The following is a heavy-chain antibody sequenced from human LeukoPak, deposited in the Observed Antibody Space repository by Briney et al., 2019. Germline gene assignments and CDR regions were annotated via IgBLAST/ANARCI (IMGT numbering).Heavy chain of an antibody. J-gene: IGHJ3*02. CDR3: ASVHTYPSDAFDM. CDR1: GDSIKSYY. Sequence: SETLSLTCTVSGDSIKSYYWSWIRQPAGKGLEWIGRIYTNGNTNYDPSLKSRVTMSIDTSRNQFSLTLTSLTAADTAVYYCASVHTYPSDAFDMWGQGTIVTVSS. V-gene: IGHV4-4*07. CDR2: IYTNGNT. D-gene: IGHD1-1*01.